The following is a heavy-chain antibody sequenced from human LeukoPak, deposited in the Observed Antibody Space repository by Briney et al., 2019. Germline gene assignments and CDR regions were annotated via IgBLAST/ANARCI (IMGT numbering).Heavy chain of an antibody. CDR3: ARGATTVTTDGVVQGYWYFDL. CDR1: GGSFSGYY. D-gene: IGHD4-17*01. Sequence: SETLSLTCAVYGGSFSGYYWSWIRQPPGKGLEWIGEINHSGSTNYNPSLKSRVTISVDTSKNQFSPKLSSVTAADTAVYYCARGATTVTTDGVVQGYWYFDLWGRGTLVTVSS. V-gene: IGHV4-34*01. CDR2: INHSGST. J-gene: IGHJ2*01.